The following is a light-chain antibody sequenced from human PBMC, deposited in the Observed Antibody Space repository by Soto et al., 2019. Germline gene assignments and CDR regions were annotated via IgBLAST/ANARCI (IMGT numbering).Light chain of an antibody. CDR1: QSVSTY. CDR2: DSS. CDR3: QQHTSWPLT. Sequence: ETVLTQSPATLSLSPGEGATLSCRASQSVSTYLAWYQHKPGQAPRLLIYDSSNRATGIPARFSGSGSGTDFTLTISSLEPEDSAVYYCQQHTSWPLTFGGGTKVEIK. J-gene: IGKJ4*01. V-gene: IGKV3-11*01.